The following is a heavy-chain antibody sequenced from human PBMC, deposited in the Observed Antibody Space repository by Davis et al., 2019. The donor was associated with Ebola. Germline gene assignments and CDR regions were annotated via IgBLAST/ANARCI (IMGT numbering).Heavy chain of an antibody. D-gene: IGHD1-14*01. J-gene: IGHJ6*02. V-gene: IGHV1-8*01. CDR3: ARSGVRGYYNGMDV. CDR1: GYAFTNYD. Sequence: AASVKVSCKASGYAFTNYDIHWVRQAPGQGLEWMGWMNPNSGNTGYVEKLQGRVTMTRNTSISTAYMEVSSLRSEDTAVYYCARSGVRGYYNGMDVWGQGTTVTVSS. CDR2: MNPNSGNT.